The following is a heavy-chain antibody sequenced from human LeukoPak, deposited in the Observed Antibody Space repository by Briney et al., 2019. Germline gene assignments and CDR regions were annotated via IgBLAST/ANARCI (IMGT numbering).Heavy chain of an antibody. CDR1: GYTFTTYY. CDR3: ARGYKTVSVFDN. D-gene: IGHD5-24*01. CDR2: INLSGGGT. Sequence: ASVHVSCKASGYTFTTYYMHWVRQPPALGRVGIVLINLSGGGTRHAQKFQGRVTMTRDPSTSTVYTEPSSLRSEDTGVYYCARGYKTVSVFDNWGEGNLVTVSS. J-gene: IGHJ4*02. V-gene: IGHV1-46*01.